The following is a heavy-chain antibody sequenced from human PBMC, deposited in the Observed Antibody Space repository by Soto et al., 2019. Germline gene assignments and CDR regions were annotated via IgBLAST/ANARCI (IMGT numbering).Heavy chain of an antibody. V-gene: IGHV3-72*01. D-gene: IGHD1-1*01. J-gene: IGHJ6*02. Sequence: PGGSLRFSCAASVFTFSDHYMDLVRQAPGKGLECVCRTRNKANSYTTEYAASVKGRFTISRDDSKNSLYLQMNSLKTEDTAVYYGARAERPWCYGMEVWGQGTTVTVSS. CDR3: ARAERPWCYGMEV. CDR1: VFTFSDHY. CDR2: TRNKANSYTT.